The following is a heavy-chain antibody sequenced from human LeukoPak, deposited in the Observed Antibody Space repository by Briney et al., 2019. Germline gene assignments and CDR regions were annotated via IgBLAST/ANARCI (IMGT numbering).Heavy chain of an antibody. Sequence: SETLSLTCTVSGGSISSYYWSWIRQPPGKGLEWIGYIYYSGSTNYNPSLKSRVTISVDTSKNQFSLKLSSVTAADTAVYYCGASTTPRAHYYYYMDVWGKGTTVTVSS. CDR3: GASTTPRAHYYYYMDV. J-gene: IGHJ6*03. V-gene: IGHV4-59*01. CDR2: IYYSGST. CDR1: GGSISSYY. D-gene: IGHD2/OR15-2a*01.